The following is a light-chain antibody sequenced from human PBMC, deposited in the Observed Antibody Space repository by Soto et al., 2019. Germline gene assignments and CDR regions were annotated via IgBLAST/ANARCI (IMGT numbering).Light chain of an antibody. J-gene: IGKJ5*01. CDR1: QSVSTSY. V-gene: IGKV3-20*01. CDR2: GAS. Sequence: EIVLTQSPGTLSLSPGERATLSCRASQSVSTSYLAWYQQKPGQAPRLLIYGASSRATGIPDRFSGSGSGTDFTLTISRLEPADFAVYYCQQYNNWPPTFGQGTRLEIK. CDR3: QQYNNWPPT.